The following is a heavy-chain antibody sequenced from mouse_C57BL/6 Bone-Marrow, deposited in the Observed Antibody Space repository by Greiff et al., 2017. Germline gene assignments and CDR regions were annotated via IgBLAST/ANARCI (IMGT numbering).Heavy chain of an antibody. J-gene: IGHJ2*01. CDR2: ISPGNSDT. D-gene: IGHD2-1*01. CDR1: GYTFTSYW. Sequence: EVQLQQSGTVLARPVASVKMSCKTSGYTFTSYWMHWVKQRPGQGLAWIGAISPGNSDTSSNQKFKGKATWTAVTSASTAYLKLSSLTSEDSAVYYCARWIYYGPSGRFADWGQGTTLTVSS. CDR3: ARWIYYGPSGRFAD. V-gene: IGHV1-5*01.